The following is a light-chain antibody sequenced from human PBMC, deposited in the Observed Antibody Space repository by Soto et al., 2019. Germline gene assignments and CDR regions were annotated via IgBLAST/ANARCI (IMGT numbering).Light chain of an antibody. V-gene: IGKV3-15*01. CDR3: QHYNNWPRT. CDR2: GAS. J-gene: IGKJ1*01. Sequence: EIVMTQSPATLSVSPGERATLSCRASQSVSGNLAWYQQKPGQAPRLLIYGASTRATGFPARFSGSGSGTDFTLTIRSLQSEDFAVYYCQHYNNWPRTFGQGTKVDIK. CDR1: QSVSGN.